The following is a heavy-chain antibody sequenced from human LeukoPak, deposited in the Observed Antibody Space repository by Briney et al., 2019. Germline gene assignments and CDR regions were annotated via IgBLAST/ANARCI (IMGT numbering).Heavy chain of an antibody. D-gene: IGHD3-10*01. CDR1: GFTFDDYA. CDR2: ISWNSGSI. V-gene: IGHV3-9*01. Sequence: GRSLRLSCAASGFTFDDYAMHWVRQAPGKGLEWVSGISWNSGSIGYADSVKGRFTISRDNAKNTLYLQMNSLRAEDTAVYYCARFGGVRPYGAFDIWGQGTMVTVSS. CDR3: ARFGGVRPYGAFDI. J-gene: IGHJ3*02.